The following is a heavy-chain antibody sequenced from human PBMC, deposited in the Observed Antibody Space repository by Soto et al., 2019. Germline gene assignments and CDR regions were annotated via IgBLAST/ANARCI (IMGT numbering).Heavy chain of an antibody. Sequence: QVQLVQSGAEVKKPGASVKVSCKASGYTFTSYYMHWVRQAPGLGLEWMGIINPSGGSTSYAQKFQGRVTMTRDTSTKIVYMELCSLRSEDRAVYYCARDGDPDTAMALGGMDVWGQGTTVTFSS. V-gene: IGHV1-46*01. J-gene: IGHJ6*02. CDR3: ARDGDPDTAMALGGMDV. D-gene: IGHD5-18*01. CDR1: GYTFTSYY. CDR2: INPSGGST.